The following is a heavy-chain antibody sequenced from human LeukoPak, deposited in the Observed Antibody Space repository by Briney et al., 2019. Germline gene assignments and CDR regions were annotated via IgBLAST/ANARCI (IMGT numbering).Heavy chain of an antibody. CDR2: IYPGDSDT. Sequence: PGXGRGWMGIIYPGDSDTRYSPSFQGQVTISADKSISTAYPQWSSLKASDTAMYYCARLGALYYYDSSDPWGQGTQVTVSS. D-gene: IGHD3-22*01. CDR3: ARLGALYYYDSSDP. J-gene: IGHJ5*02. V-gene: IGHV5-51*01.